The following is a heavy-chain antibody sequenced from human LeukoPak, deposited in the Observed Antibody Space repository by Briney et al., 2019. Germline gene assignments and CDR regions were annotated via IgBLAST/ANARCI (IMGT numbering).Heavy chain of an antibody. J-gene: IGHJ4*02. CDR3: ARDSLITWIQLWSHFDY. Sequence: SETLSLTCTVSGGSISSYYWSWIRQPPGKGLEWIGSIYYSGSTYYNPSLKSRVTISVDTSKNQFSLKLSSVTAADTAVYYCARDSLITWIQLWSHFDYWGQGTLVTVSS. D-gene: IGHD5-18*01. CDR2: IYYSGST. V-gene: IGHV4-59*12. CDR1: GGSISSYY.